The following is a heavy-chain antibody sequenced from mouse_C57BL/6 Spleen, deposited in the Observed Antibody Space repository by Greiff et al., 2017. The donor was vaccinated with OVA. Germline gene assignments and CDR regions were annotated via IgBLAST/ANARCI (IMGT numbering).Heavy chain of an antibody. V-gene: IGHV3-6*01. CDR1: GYSITSGYY. J-gene: IGHJ2*01. D-gene: IGHD3-1*01. CDR3: ARGGARDYFDY. CDR2: ISYDGSN. Sequence: ESGPGLVKPSQSLSLTCSVTGYSITSGYYWNWIRQFPGNKLEWMGYISYDGSNNYNPSLKNRISITRDTSKNQFFLKLNSVTTEDTATYYCARGGARDYFDYWGQGTTLTVSS.